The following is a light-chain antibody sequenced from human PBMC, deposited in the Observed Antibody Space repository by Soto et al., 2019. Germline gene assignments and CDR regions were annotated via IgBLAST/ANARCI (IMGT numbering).Light chain of an antibody. Sequence: EIVLTQSPGTLSLSPGERATLSCRASQSVNSNFLAWYQQKPGQAPRLLISGASNRATGIPDRFSGSGSGIGFTLTISRLEPDDFAVDYCQQYGNSPRTFGQGTKVELK. CDR1: QSVNSNF. CDR3: QQYGNSPRT. V-gene: IGKV3-20*01. CDR2: GAS. J-gene: IGKJ1*01.